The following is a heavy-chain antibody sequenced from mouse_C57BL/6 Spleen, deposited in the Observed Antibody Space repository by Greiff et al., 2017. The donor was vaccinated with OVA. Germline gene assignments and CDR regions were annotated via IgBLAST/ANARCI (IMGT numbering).Heavy chain of an antibody. CDR3: TRDGIYDGYLAWFAY. V-gene: IGHV5-9-1*02. CDR1: GFTFSSYA. Sequence: EVMLVESGEGLVKPGGSLKLSCAASGFTFSSYAMSWVRQTPEKRLEWVAYISSGGDYIYYADTVKGRFTISRDNARNTLYLQMSSLKSEDTAMYYCTRDGIYDGYLAWFAYWGQGTLVTVSA. D-gene: IGHD2-3*01. J-gene: IGHJ3*01. CDR2: ISSGGDYI.